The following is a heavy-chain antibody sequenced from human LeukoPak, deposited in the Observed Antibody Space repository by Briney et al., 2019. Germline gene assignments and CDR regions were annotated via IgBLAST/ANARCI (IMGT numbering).Heavy chain of an antibody. CDR2: IIPIFGAA. D-gene: IGHD2-2*01. V-gene: IGHV1-69*13. Sequence: SVKVSCKASGGTFSSYAISWVRQAPGQGLEWMGGIIPIFGAANYAQKFQGRVTITADESTSTAYMELSSLRSEDTAVYYCARVGCSSTSCYGGSDYWGQGTLVTVSS. CDR1: GGTFSSYA. J-gene: IGHJ4*02. CDR3: ARVGCSSTSCYGGSDY.